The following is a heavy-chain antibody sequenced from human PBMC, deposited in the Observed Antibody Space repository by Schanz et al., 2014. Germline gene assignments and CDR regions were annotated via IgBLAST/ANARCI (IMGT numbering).Heavy chain of an antibody. V-gene: IGHV3-23*01. J-gene: IGHJ4*02. CDR1: GFTFNSYA. CDR3: AKDLLYGAPMPLNHLDY. Sequence: DVQLLESGGGLVQPGGSLRLSCAASGFTFNSYAMTWVRQAPGKGLEWVSSISHSGGSKYYADSVEGRFTISRDNSRNTLYLQMNSLRAEDTAVYYCAKDLLYGAPMPLNHLDYWGQGTLVTVSS. CDR2: ISHSGGSK. D-gene: IGHD2-2*01.